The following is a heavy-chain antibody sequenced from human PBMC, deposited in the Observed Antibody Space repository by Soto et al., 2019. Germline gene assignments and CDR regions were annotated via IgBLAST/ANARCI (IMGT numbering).Heavy chain of an antibody. Sequence: QLQLQESGSGLVKPSQTLSLTCAVSGGSISSGGYSWSWIRQPPGKGLEWIGYIYHFGSTYYNPSLKIRVTVSVDRCNNQFSLKLNSVTAADTAVYYCASRANYGDYRAYCGQGTLVTVSS. CDR1: GGSISSGGYS. V-gene: IGHV4-30-2*01. CDR2: IYHFGST. CDR3: ASRANYGDYRAY. D-gene: IGHD4-17*01. J-gene: IGHJ4*02.